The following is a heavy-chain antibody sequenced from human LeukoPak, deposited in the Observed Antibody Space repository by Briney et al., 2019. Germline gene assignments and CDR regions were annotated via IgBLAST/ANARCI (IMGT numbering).Heavy chain of an antibody. CDR2: IIPIFGTA. Sequence: SVKVSCKASGGTFSSYAISWVRQAPGQGLEWMGGIIPIFGTANYAQMFQGRVTITADESTSTAYMELSSLRSEDTAVYYCARGRVNKRYSGSYYDYWGQGTLVTVSS. V-gene: IGHV1-69*13. CDR3: ARGRVNKRYSGSYYDY. D-gene: IGHD1-26*01. J-gene: IGHJ4*02. CDR1: GGTFSSYA.